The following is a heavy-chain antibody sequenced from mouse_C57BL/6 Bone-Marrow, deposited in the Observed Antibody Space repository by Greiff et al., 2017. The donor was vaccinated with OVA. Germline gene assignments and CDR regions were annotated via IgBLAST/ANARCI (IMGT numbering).Heavy chain of an antibody. J-gene: IGHJ3*01. V-gene: IGHV5-6*01. CDR1: GFTFSSYG. Sequence: EVQRVESGGDLVKPGGSLKLSCAASGFTFSSYGMSWVRQTPDKRLEWVATISSGGSYTYYPDSVKGRFTISRDNAKNTLYLQLSSLKSEDTAMYFCYFPPAYWGQGTLVTVSA. CDR2: ISSGGSYT. CDR3: YFPPAY.